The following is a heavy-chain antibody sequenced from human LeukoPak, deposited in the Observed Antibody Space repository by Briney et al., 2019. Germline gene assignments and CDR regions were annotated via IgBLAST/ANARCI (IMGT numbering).Heavy chain of an antibody. J-gene: IGHJ4*02. V-gene: IGHV3-15*05. D-gene: IGHD3-16*01. CDR3: AKDYSRYETWGSCFDY. CDR1: GFTFSNAW. CDR2: IKSKTDGGTT. Sequence: PGGSLRLSCAASGFTFSNAWMSWVRQAPGKGLEWVGRIKSKTDGGTTDYAAPVKGRFTISRDDSKNTLYLQMNSLRAEDMALYYCAKDYSRYETWGSCFDYWGQGTLVTVSS.